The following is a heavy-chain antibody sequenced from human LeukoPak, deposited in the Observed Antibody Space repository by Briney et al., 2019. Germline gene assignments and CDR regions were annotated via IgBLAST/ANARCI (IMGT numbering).Heavy chain of an antibody. J-gene: IGHJ4*02. Sequence: GGSLRLSCAASGFTFSSYGMHGVRQAPGKGLEWVAVIWYDGSNKYYADSVKGRFTISRDNSKNTLYLQMNSLRAEDTAVYYCAKDQSIAVAGFFDYWGQGTLVTVSS. V-gene: IGHV3-30*02. CDR3: AKDQSIAVAGFFDY. CDR1: GFTFSSYG. CDR2: IWYDGSNK. D-gene: IGHD6-19*01.